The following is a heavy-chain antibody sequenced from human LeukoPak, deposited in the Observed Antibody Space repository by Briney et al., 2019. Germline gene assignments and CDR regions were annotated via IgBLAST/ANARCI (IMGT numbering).Heavy chain of an antibody. V-gene: IGHV3-30-3*01. Sequence: GSLRLSCAASGFTFSSYAMHWVRQAPGKGLEWVAVISYDGSNKYYADSVKGRFTISRDNSKNTLYLQMNSLRAEDTAVYYCADEGSGSYSFDYWGRGTLVTVSS. CDR3: ADEGSGSYSFDY. D-gene: IGHD1-26*01. J-gene: IGHJ4*02. CDR2: ISYDGSNK. CDR1: GFTFSSYA.